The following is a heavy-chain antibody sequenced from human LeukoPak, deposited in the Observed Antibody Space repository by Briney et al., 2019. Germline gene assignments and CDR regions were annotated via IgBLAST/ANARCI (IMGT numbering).Heavy chain of an antibody. CDR2: ISTSGGST. D-gene: IGHD2-8*01. J-gene: IGHJ4*02. CDR3: AEISPSGVTDY. V-gene: IGHV3-23*01. CDR1: GFTFNNAW. Sequence: GGSLRLSCAASGFTFNNAWMNWVRQAPGKGLEWVSSISTSGGSTYYAQSVKGRFTISRDNSKNTLYVQMNSLRAEDTAIYFCAEISPSGVTDYWGQGTLVTVSS.